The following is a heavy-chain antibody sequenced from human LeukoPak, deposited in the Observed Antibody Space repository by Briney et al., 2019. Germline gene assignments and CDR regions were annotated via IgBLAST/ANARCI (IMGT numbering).Heavy chain of an antibody. CDR2: INAGNGNT. V-gene: IGHV1-3*01. CDR1: GYTFTSYA. CDR3: AREYPLYNWNSHDAFDI. Sequence: ASVKVSCKASGYTFTSYAMHWVRQAPGQRLEWMGWINAGNGNTKYSQEFQGRVTITRDTSASTAYMELSSLRSDDTAVYYCAREYPLYNWNSHDAFDIWGQGTMVTVSS. D-gene: IGHD1-7*01. J-gene: IGHJ3*02.